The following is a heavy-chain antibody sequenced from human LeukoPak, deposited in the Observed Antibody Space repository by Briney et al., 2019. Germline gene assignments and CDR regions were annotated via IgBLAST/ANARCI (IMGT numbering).Heavy chain of an antibody. J-gene: IGHJ4*02. CDR3: AKGFCSSTSCTSYFDY. D-gene: IGHD2-2*01. V-gene: IGHV3-23*01. CDR2: ISGSGGST. Sequence: GGSLRLSCAASGFTFSSYAMSWVRQAPGKGLEWVSAISGSGGSTYYADPVKGRFTISRDNSRNTLYLQMNSLRAEDTAVYYCAKGFCSSTSCTSYFDYWGQGTLVTVSS. CDR1: GFTFSSYA.